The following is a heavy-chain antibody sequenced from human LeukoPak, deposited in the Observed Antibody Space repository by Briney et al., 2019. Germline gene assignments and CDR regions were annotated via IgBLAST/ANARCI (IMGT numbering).Heavy chain of an antibody. Sequence: GGSLRLSCAASGFTFSSYGMHWVRQAPGKGLEWVAVISYDGSNKYYADSVKGRFTISRDNSKNTLYLQMNSLRAEDTAAYYCARDRGRSSSGWSTTAYFDYWGQGTLVTVSS. V-gene: IGHV3-30*03. CDR3: ARDRGRSSSGWSTTAYFDY. CDR1: GFTFSSYG. CDR2: ISYDGSNK. D-gene: IGHD6-19*01. J-gene: IGHJ4*02.